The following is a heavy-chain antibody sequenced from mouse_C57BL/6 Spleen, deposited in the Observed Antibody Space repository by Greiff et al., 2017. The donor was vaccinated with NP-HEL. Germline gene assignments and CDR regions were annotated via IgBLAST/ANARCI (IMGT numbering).Heavy chain of an antibody. CDR2: ISSGSSTI. D-gene: IGHD4-1*01. V-gene: IGHV5-17*01. CDR3: ARVWEEYFDY. CDR1: GFTFSDYG. Sequence: EVKVEESGGGLVKPGGSLKLSCAASGFTFSDYGMHWVRQAPEKGLEWVAYISSGSSTIYYADTVKGRFTISRDNAKNTLFLQMTSLRSEDTAMYYCARVWEEYFDYWGQGTTLTVSS. J-gene: IGHJ2*01.